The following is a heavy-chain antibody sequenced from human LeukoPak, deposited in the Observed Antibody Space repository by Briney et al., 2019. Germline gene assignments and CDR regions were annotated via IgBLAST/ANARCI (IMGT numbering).Heavy chain of an antibody. Sequence: GASVKVSCKAFGYTFTSYVITWVRQAPGQGLEWMGWISAYNGNTDYADNFQGRVIVTTDTSTSTAYMELRSLRSDDTAVCYCARDSSSVTPSGVDVWGQGTTVAVSS. D-gene: IGHD3-22*01. V-gene: IGHV1-18*01. CDR2: ISAYNGNT. CDR3: ARDSSSVTPSGVDV. CDR1: GYTFTSYV. J-gene: IGHJ6*02.